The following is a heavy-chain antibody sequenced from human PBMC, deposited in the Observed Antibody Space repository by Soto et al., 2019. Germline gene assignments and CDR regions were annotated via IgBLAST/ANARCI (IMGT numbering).Heavy chain of an antibody. Sequence: PGESLKISCKGSGYSFTSYWIGWVRQMPGKGLEWMGIIYPGDSDTRYSPSFQGQVTISADKSISTAYLQWSSLKASDTAMYYCARHEYPKVSADYFDYWGQGTLVTVSS. CDR1: GYSFTSYW. CDR3: ARHEYPKVSADYFDY. J-gene: IGHJ4*02. V-gene: IGHV5-51*01. CDR2: IYPGDSDT. D-gene: IGHD2-2*02.